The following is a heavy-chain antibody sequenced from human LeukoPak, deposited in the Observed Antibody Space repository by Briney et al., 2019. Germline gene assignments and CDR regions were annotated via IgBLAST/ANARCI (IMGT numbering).Heavy chain of an antibody. Sequence: SETLSLTCTVSGGSISSYYWSWIRQPPGRGLEWIGHIYYSGSTNYNPSLKSRVTISVDTSKNQFSLKLSSVAAADTAVYYCARGTGYSSGAVIWGQGTLVTVSS. CDR2: IYYSGST. CDR1: GGSISSYY. D-gene: IGHD6-19*01. CDR3: ARGTGYSSGAVI. V-gene: IGHV4-59*01. J-gene: IGHJ4*02.